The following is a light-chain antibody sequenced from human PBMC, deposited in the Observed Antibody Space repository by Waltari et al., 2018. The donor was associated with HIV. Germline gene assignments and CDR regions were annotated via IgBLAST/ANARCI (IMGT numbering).Light chain of an antibody. V-gene: IGKV3-20*01. CDR3: QQVANSRVT. CDR1: QSVTSSY. Sequence: EIVLTQSPGTLSLSPGERATLSCRASQSVTSSYLAWYQQTPGQAPRLLIYGASGRATGVPDRFSGSGSGTDFTLTISTLEPEDFAVYYCQQVANSRVTFGQGTRVEIK. J-gene: IGKJ1*01. CDR2: GAS.